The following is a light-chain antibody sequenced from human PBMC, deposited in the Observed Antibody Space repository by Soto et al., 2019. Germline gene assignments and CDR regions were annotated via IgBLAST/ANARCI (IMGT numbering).Light chain of an antibody. CDR1: SGHSSYS. V-gene: IGLV4-69*01. CDR3: QTWDTGIQV. J-gene: IGLJ2*01. Sequence: QPVLTQSPSASASLRASVKLTCTLSSGHSSYSIAWHQQQPDKGPRYLMKLNSDGSHSKGDGIPARISGSSSGAERYLTISSLQSEDEADYYCQTWDTGIQVFGGGTKLTVL. CDR2: LNSDGSH.